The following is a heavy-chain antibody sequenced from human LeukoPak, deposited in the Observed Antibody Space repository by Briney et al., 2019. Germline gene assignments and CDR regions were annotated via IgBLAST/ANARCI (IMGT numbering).Heavy chain of an antibody. D-gene: IGHD3-16*01. CDR3: AKGAEIDL. V-gene: IGHV3-23*01. CDR1: GFTFTNYA. J-gene: IGHJ5*02. Sequence: GGFLRLSCATSGFTFTNYAMNWVRQAPGKGLEWVSAVTGPGDTTYYADSVKGRFFMSREDSKTTVYLQMNSLRAEDTAIYYCAKGAEIDLWGQGTLVTVSS. CDR2: VTGPGDTT.